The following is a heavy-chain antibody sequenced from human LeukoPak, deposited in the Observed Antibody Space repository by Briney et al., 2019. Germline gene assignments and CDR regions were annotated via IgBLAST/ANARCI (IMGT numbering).Heavy chain of an antibody. CDR2: INPNRGGT. J-gene: IGHJ4*02. Sequence: ASVKVSCKASGYTFTGYYMHWVRQAPGQGLEWMGWINPNRGGTNYAQKFQGRVTMTRDTSISTAYMELSRLRSDDSAVYYCARLLWFGESNDYWGQGTLVTVSS. D-gene: IGHD3-10*01. V-gene: IGHV1-2*02. CDR3: ARLLWFGESNDY. CDR1: GYTFTGYY.